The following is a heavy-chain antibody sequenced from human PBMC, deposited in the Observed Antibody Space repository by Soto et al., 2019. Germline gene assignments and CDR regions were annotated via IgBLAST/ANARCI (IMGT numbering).Heavy chain of an antibody. V-gene: IGHV3-30-3*01. D-gene: IGHD7-27*01. CDR3: ARDPKTFGGQHWAINYFDS. CDR1: GFSFSISP. CDR2: ISYDGTNK. Sequence: QVQLVESGGGVVQPGRSLRLSCAASGFSFSISPMHWVRQAPGKEPEWVALISYDGTNKFYADSVKGRFTISRDNSKCTLYLQVDSLRPEDAAVYYCARDPKTFGGQHWAINYFDSWGQGTLVTVSS. J-gene: IGHJ4*02.